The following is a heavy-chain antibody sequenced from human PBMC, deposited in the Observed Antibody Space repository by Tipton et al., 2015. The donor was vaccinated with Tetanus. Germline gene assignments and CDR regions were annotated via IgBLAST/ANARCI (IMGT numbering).Heavy chain of an antibody. J-gene: IGHJ4*02. CDR2: ISNGNP. CDR3: ARGVTDGYNRRFDY. V-gene: IGHV4-4*07. D-gene: IGHD5-24*01. Sequence: GLVKPSETLSLTCTVSRGPTSSYYWSWIRQPAGKGLEWIGHISNGNPAYTPSLKSRLTLSVDTSKNEFSLKLRSVTAADTAVYYCARGVTDGYNRRFDYWGQGTLVAVS. CDR1: RGPTSSYY.